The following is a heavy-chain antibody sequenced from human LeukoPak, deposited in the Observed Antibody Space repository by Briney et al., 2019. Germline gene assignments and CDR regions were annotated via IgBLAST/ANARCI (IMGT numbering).Heavy chain of an antibody. CDR2: ISGGGGST. V-gene: IGHV3-23*01. Sequence: PGGSLRLSCAASGFTFTSYSMNWVRQAPGKGLEWVSTISGGGGSTYYADSVKGRFTISRDNSKNTLYLQVNSLRAEDTAIYYCARNIVGPRQVDYWGQGTLVTVSS. D-gene: IGHD1-26*01. J-gene: IGHJ4*02. CDR1: GFTFTSYS. CDR3: ARNIVGPRQVDY.